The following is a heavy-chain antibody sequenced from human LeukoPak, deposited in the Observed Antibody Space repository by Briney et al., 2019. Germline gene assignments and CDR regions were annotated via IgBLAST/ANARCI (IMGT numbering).Heavy chain of an antibody. CDR3: ARGRVGELPLDY. J-gene: IGHJ4*02. Sequence: ASVKVSCKASGYTFTGYGISWVRQAPGQGLEWMGWISAYNGNTNYARKFQGRVTMTRNTSISTAYMELSSLRSEDTAVYYCARGRVGELPLDYWGQGTLVTVSS. V-gene: IGHV1-18*01. CDR2: ISAYNGNT. D-gene: IGHD3-10*01. CDR1: GYTFTGYG.